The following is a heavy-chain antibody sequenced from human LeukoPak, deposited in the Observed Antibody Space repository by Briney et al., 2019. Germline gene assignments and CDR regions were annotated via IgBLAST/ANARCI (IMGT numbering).Heavy chain of an antibody. Sequence: PSETLSLTCTVSGGSISSSSYYWGWIRQPPGKGLEWIGIIYYSGSTYYNPSLKSRVTISVDTSKNQFSLKLSSVTAADTAVYYCARQAYCSGGSCSQSNWFDPWGQGTLVTVSS. CDR3: ARQAYCSGGSCSQSNWFDP. V-gene: IGHV4-39*01. D-gene: IGHD2-15*01. CDR1: GGSISSSSYY. J-gene: IGHJ5*02. CDR2: IYYSGST.